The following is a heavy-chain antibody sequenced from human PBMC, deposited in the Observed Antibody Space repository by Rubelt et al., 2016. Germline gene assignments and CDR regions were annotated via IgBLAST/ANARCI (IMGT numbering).Heavy chain of an antibody. V-gene: IGHV4-59*08. D-gene: IGHD3-16*02. CDR1: GGSISSYY. CDR3: ARQLITFGGLIVNYFDY. Sequence: GPGLVKPSETLSLTCTVSGGSISSYYWSWIRQPPGKGLEWIGYIYYSGSTNYNPSLKSRVPISVDTSKNQISLRLNSVTAADTAGYYCARQLITFGGLIVNYFDYWGQGTLVTVSS. J-gene: IGHJ4*02. CDR2: IYYSGST.